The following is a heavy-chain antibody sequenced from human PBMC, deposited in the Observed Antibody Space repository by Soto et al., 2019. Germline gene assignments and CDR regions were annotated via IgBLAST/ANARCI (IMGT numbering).Heavy chain of an antibody. CDR1: GGTFSSYT. CDR2: IIPILGIA. Sequence: SVKVSCKASGGTFSSYTISWVRQAPGQGLEWMGRIIPILGIANYAQKFQGRVTITADKSTSTAYMELSSLRSEDTAVYYCARDARIVVVPAATPYYYYMDVWGKGTTVTVSS. J-gene: IGHJ6*03. D-gene: IGHD2-2*01. V-gene: IGHV1-69*04. CDR3: ARDARIVVVPAATPYYYYMDV.